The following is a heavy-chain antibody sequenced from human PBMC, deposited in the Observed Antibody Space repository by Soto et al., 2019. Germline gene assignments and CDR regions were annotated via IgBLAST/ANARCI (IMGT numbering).Heavy chain of an antibody. CDR3: ASARGAAAATPFFDY. D-gene: IGHD6-13*01. J-gene: IGHJ4*02. Sequence: ASVKVSCKASGGTFSSYAISWVRQAPGQGLEWMGGIIPIFGTANYAQKFQGRVTITADESTSTAYMELSSLRSEDTAVYYCASARGAAAATPFFDYWGQGTLVTVSS. V-gene: IGHV1-69*13. CDR1: GGTFSSYA. CDR2: IIPIFGTA.